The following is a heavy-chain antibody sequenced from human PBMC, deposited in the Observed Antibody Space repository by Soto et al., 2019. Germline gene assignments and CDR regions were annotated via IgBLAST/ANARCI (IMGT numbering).Heavy chain of an antibody. Sequence: EVQLVESGEGLVQPGGSLRLSCAASGFTFSSYAMHWVRQAPGKGLEYVSAISSNGGSTYYADSVKGRFTISRDNSKNTLYLQMGSMRAEDMAVSYCARGRRYSYGYFDYWGQGTLVTVSS. J-gene: IGHJ4*02. D-gene: IGHD5-18*01. CDR2: ISSNGGST. V-gene: IGHV3-64*02. CDR1: GFTFSSYA. CDR3: ARGRRYSYGYFDY.